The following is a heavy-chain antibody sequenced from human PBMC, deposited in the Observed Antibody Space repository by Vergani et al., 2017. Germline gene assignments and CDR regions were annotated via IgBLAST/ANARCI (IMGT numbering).Heavy chain of an antibody. D-gene: IGHD3-22*01. J-gene: IGHJ4*02. V-gene: IGHV3-21*01. CDR1: GFTFSSYS. CDR3: ARVADSSGYKPPFDY. Sequence: EVQLVESGGGLVKPGGSLRLSCAASGFTFSSYSMNWVRQAPGKGLEWVSSISSSSSYIYYADSVKGRFTISRDNAKNSLYLQMNSLRAEDTAVYYCARVADSSGYKPPFDYWGQGTLVTVSS. CDR2: ISSSSSYI.